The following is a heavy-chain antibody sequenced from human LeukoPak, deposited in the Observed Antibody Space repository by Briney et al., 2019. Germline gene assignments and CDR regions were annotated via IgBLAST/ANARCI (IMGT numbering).Heavy chain of an antibody. CDR2: VSTGGAGT. J-gene: IGHJ4*02. D-gene: IGHD3-10*01. V-gene: IGHV3-23*01. Sequence: GGSLRLSCAASGLTFSSYAMSWVRQAPGKGLEWASSVSTGGAGTYYADSVKGRFSISRDNSKNTLYLQMNSLRAEDTAIYYCANMLRGALYYFDHWGQGTLVTVSS. CDR1: GLTFSSYA. CDR3: ANMLRGALYYFDH.